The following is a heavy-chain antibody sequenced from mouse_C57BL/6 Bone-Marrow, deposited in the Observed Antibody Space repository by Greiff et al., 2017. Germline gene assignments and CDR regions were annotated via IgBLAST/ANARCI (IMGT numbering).Heavy chain of an antibody. Sequence: EVQLQQSVAELVRPGASVKLSCTASGFNIKTTYMHWVKQRPEQGLEWIGRIDPANGNTKYAPKFQGKATITADTSSNTAYLQLSSLTSEDTAIYYCARNLWLRFAMDYWGQGTSVTVAS. J-gene: IGHJ4*01. CDR3: ARNLWLRFAMDY. V-gene: IGHV14-3*01. CDR1: GFNIKTTY. D-gene: IGHD2-2*01. CDR2: IDPANGNT.